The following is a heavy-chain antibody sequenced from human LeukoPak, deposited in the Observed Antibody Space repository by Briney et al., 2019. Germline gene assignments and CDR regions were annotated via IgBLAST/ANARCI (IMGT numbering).Heavy chain of an antibody. D-gene: IGHD2-2*01. J-gene: IGHJ4*02. CDR3: AKEFYCSTSTCSFDY. V-gene: IGHV3-23*01. CDR2: ISGSGGST. CDR1: GFTFSNYA. Sequence: SGGSLRLSCAASGFTFSNYAVSWVRQAPGKGLEWVSAISGSGGSTYYADSVKGRFTISRDNSKNTLYLQMSSLRAEDTAVYYCAKEFYCSTSTCSFDYWGQGALVTVSS.